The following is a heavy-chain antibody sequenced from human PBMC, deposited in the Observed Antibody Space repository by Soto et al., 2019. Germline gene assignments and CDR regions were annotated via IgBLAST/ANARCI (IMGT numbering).Heavy chain of an antibody. CDR2: INPSGGST. D-gene: IGHD6-13*01. V-gene: IGHV1-46*01. Sequence: ASVKVSCKASGYTFTSYYMHWVRQAPGQGLEWMGIINPSGGSTSYAQKFQGRVTMTRDTSTSTAYMELSSLRSEDTAVYYCARDKSGVRYSSSWLLNWFDPWGQGTLVTVSS. J-gene: IGHJ5*02. CDR1: GYTFTSYY. CDR3: ARDKSGVRYSSSWLLNWFDP.